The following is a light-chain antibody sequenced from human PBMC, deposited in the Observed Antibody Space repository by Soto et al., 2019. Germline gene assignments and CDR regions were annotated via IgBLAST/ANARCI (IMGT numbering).Light chain of an antibody. CDR3: CSYAGSGTSGYV. Sequence: QSTLTQPPSVSGSPGQSITISCTGTSSDVGSYNLVSWYQQHPGKAPKLMIYEGTKRPSGVSNRFSGSKSGNTASLTIAGLQAEDEADYYCCSYAGSGTSGYVFGSGTKVTVL. J-gene: IGLJ1*01. CDR1: SSDVGSYNL. CDR2: EGT. V-gene: IGLV2-23*01.